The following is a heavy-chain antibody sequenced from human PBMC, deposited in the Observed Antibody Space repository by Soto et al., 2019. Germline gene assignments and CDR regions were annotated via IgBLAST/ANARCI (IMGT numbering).Heavy chain of an antibody. J-gene: IGHJ3*02. D-gene: IGHD3-22*01. Sequence: SVKVSCKASGGTFSSYAISWVRQAPGQGLEWMGGIIPIFGTANYAQKFQGRVTITADKSTSTAYMELSSLRSEDTAVYYCATRTKKKYSNGYFVGEAGADAFDIWGQGTMVTVPS. CDR2: IIPIFGTA. CDR3: ATRTKKKYSNGYFVGEAGADAFDI. CDR1: GGTFSSYA. V-gene: IGHV1-69*06.